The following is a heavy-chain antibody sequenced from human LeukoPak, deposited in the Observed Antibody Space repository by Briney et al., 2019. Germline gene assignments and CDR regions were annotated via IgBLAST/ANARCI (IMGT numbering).Heavy chain of an antibody. V-gene: IGHV3-33*01. CDR2: IWYDGSNE. CDR1: GFTFSSYG. CDR3: ARDKDGYAEYFQH. J-gene: IGHJ1*01. D-gene: IGHD3-16*01. Sequence: GGSLRLSCAASGFTFSSYGTHWVRQAPGKGLEGVAFIWYDGSNEYYADSVKGRFTISRDNAKNSLYLHMNSLRAGDTPVYYCARDKDGYAEYFQHWGQGTLVTVSS.